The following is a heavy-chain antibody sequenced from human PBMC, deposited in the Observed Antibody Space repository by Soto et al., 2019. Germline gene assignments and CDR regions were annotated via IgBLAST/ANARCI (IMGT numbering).Heavy chain of an antibody. J-gene: IGHJ3*02. CDR1: GYTFTGYS. D-gene: IGHD2-15*01. V-gene: IGHV1-2*04. CDR2: INPNSGGT. Sequence: ASVKVSCKASGYTFTGYSMHWVRQAPGQGLEWMGWINPNSGGTNYAQKFQGWVTMTRDTSISTAYMELSRLRSDDTAVYYCARDEGRHCSGGSCYSQEIGAFDIWGQGTMVTVSS. CDR3: ARDEGRHCSGGSCYSQEIGAFDI.